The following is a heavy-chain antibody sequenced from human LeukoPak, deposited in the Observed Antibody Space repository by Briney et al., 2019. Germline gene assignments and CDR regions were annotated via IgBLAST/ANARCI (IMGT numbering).Heavy chain of an antibody. J-gene: IGHJ4*02. CDR1: GYTFTGYY. D-gene: IGHD1-26*01. Sequence: ASVKVSCKASGYTFTGYYMHWVRQAPGQGLEWMGRINPNGGGTNYQGRVTMTRDTSISTAYMEVSRLKSDDTAVYYCARSMRRGSYDSWGQGALVTVSS. V-gene: IGHV1-2*06. CDR3: ARSMRRGSYDS. CDR2: INPNGGGT.